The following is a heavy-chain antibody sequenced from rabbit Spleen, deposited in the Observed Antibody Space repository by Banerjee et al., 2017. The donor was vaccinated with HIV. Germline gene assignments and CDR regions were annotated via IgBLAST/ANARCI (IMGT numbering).Heavy chain of an antibody. D-gene: IGHD1-1*01. V-gene: IGHV1S40*01. Sequence: QSLEESGGGLVQPEGSLTLTCTASGFTISSTYYMCWVRQAPGKGLEWIACILTSSGNTHYASWAKGRFTISKTSSTTVTLRVTSLTAADTATYFCARDDDSDSAGGYYGGLWGPGTLVTVS. CDR2: ILTSSGNT. CDR1: GFTISSTYY. CDR3: ARDDDSDSAGGYYGGL. J-gene: IGHJ6*01.